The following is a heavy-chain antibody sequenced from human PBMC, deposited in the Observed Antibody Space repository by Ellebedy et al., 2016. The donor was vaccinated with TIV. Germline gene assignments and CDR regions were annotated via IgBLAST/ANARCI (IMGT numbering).Heavy chain of an antibody. CDR2: TYYRSKWYN. D-gene: IGHD3-22*01. V-gene: IGHV6-1*01. Sequence: SQTLSLTCAISGDSVSSNSAAWNWIRQSPSRGLEWLGRTYYRSKWYNYYAVSVKSRITINPDTSKNQFSLQLNSVTPEDTAVYYCAREEGAYYDTSGYYLPFDYWGQGTLVTVSS. J-gene: IGHJ4*02. CDR3: AREEGAYYDTSGYYLPFDY. CDR1: GDSVSSNSAA.